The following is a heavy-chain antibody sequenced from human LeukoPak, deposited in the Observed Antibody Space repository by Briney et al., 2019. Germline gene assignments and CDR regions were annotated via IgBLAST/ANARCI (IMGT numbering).Heavy chain of an antibody. CDR2: ISAYNGNT. Sequence: ASVKVSCKASGYTFTSYGISWVRQAPGQGLEWMGWISAYNGNTNYAQKLQGRVTMTTDTSTRTAYMEVRSLRSDDTAVYYCAREWGADSGGYYEDYWGQGTLVTVSS. D-gene: IGHD3-10*01. V-gene: IGHV1-18*01. CDR1: GYTFTSYG. J-gene: IGHJ4*02. CDR3: AREWGADSGGYYEDY.